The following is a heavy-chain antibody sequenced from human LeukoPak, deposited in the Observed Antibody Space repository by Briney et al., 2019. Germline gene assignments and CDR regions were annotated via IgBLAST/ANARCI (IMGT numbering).Heavy chain of an antibody. V-gene: IGHV4-59*01. D-gene: IGHD6-6*01. CDR1: GGSMTMYY. Sequence: PSETLSLTCTVSGGSMTMYYWNWFRQPPGQGLEWIGYIYYSGSTNYNPSLKSRVTISVDTSKNQFSLKLSSVTAADTAVYYCARPVGYSSSSGLGYWGQGTLVTVSS. CDR3: ARPVGYSSSSGLGY. J-gene: IGHJ4*02. CDR2: IYYSGST.